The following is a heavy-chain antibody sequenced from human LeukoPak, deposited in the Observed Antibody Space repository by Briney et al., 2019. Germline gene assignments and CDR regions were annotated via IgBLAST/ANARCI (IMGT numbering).Heavy chain of an antibody. CDR3: AGSPPPSYYYYMDV. V-gene: IGHV1-69*13. Sequence: GASVKVSCKASGGTFSSYAISWVRQAPGQGLEWMGGIIPIFGTANYAQKFQGRVTITADESTSTAYMELSSLRSEDTAVYYCAGSPPPSYYYYMDVWGKGTTVTVSS. CDR1: GGTFSSYA. CDR2: IIPIFGTA. D-gene: IGHD6-19*01. J-gene: IGHJ6*03.